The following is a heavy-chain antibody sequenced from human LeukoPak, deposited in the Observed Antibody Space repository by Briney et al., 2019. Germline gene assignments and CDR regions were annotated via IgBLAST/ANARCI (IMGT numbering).Heavy chain of an antibody. J-gene: IGHJ5*02. Sequence: SETLSLTCTVSGGSISSYYWSWIRQPPGKGLEWIGYIYYSGITNYNPSLKSRVTISVDTSKNQFSLKLSSVTAADTAVYYCARALLYDFWSGYHLNGFDPWGQGTLVTVSS. CDR3: ARALLYDFWSGYHLNGFDP. CDR2: IYYSGIT. D-gene: IGHD3-3*01. CDR1: GGSISSYY. V-gene: IGHV4-59*01.